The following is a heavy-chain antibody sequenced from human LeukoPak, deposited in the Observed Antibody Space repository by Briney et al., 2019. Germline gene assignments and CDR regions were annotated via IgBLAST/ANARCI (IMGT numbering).Heavy chain of an antibody. J-gene: IGHJ5*02. CDR2: IYYSGST. Sequence: SETLSLTCTVSGGSISGSSYYWGWIRQPPGKGLEWIGYIYYSGSTYYNPSLKSRVTISVDTSKNQFSLKLSSVTAADTAVYYCARAYSSSWYGLFGSFDPWGQGTLVTVSS. V-gene: IGHV4-30-4*08. D-gene: IGHD6-13*01. CDR3: ARAYSSSWYGLFGSFDP. CDR1: GGSISGSSYY.